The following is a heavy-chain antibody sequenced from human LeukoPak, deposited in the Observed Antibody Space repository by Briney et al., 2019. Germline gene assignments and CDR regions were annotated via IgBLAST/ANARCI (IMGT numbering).Heavy chain of an antibody. CDR1: GYTFTGYY. CDR3: ASSSKGGYSRDAFDI. J-gene: IGHJ3*02. Sequence: ASVKVSCKASGYTFTGYYMHWVRQAPGQGLEWMGWINPNSGGTNYAQKFQGRVTMTRDTSISTAYMELSRLRSDDTAVYYCASSSKGGYSRDAFDIWGQGAMVTVSS. CDR2: INPNSGGT. V-gene: IGHV1-2*02. D-gene: IGHD6-13*01.